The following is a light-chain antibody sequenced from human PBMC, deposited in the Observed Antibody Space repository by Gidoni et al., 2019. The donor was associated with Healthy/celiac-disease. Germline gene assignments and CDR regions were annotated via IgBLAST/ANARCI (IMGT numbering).Light chain of an antibody. CDR1: QRLLHSNGYNY. Sequence: DIVLTPSPLSLPVTPGEPASISCRSSQRLLHSNGYNYLDWYLQKPGQSPQLLIYLGSNRASGVPDRFSGSGAGTDFTLKISRVEAEDVGVYYCMQALQTPRTFXXXTKLEIK. CDR2: LGS. V-gene: IGKV2-28*01. CDR3: MQALQTPRT. J-gene: IGKJ2*01.